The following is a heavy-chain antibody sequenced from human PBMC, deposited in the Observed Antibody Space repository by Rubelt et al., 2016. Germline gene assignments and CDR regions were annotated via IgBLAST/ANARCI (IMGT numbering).Heavy chain of an antibody. D-gene: IGHD2-2*01. Sequence: QVQLVESGGGVVQPGRSLRLSCAASGFTFSSYAMHWVRQAPGKGLEWVAVISYDGSNRYYADSVKGRFTMSRDNSKKTGYVQMNSLRAEDTAVYYCSRDFSIYYYGMDVWGQGTTVTVSS. CDR2: ISYDGSNR. CDR3: SRDFSIYYYGMDV. J-gene: IGHJ6*02. V-gene: IGHV3-30*04. CDR1: GFTFSSYA.